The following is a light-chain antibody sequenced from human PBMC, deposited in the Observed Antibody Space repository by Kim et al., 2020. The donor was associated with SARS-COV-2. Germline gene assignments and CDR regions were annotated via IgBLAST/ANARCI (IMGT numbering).Light chain of an antibody. CDR1: ESVSTW. CDR3: QQYNTYPRT. J-gene: IGKJ1*01. Sequence: DIQMTQSPSTLSASVGDRVTITFRASESVSTWLAWYQQKPGKAPNLLIYKASSSESGVPSRFSGSGSGTEFTLTISSLQPDDFATYYCQQYNTYPRTFGQGTKVDIK. V-gene: IGKV1-5*03. CDR2: KAS.